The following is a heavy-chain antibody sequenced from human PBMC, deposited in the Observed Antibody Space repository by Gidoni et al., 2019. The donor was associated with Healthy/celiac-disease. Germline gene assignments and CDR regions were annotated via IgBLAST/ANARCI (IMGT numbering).Heavy chain of an antibody. J-gene: IGHJ6*03. CDR3: ARGYRDIVVVPAAEQDIYYYYMDV. CDR1: GFTFSSYA. V-gene: IGHV3-30-3*01. D-gene: IGHD2-2*01. CDR2: ISYDGSNK. Sequence: QVQLVESGGGVVQPGRSLRLSCAASGFTFSSYAMHWFRQAPGKGLEWVAVISYDGSNKYYADSVKGRFTISRDNSKNTLYLQMNSLRAEDTAVYYCARGYRDIVVVPAAEQDIYYYYMDVWGKGTTVTVSS.